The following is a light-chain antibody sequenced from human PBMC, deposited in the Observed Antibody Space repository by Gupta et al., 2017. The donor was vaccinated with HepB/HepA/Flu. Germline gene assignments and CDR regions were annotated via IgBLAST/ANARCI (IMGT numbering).Light chain of an antibody. J-gene: IGKJ2*04. V-gene: IGKV1-5*03. Sequence: DIQMTQSPSTLSASVGDRVTITCRASQSISSWLAWYQQKPGKAPKLLIYKASSLESGVPSRFSGSGSGTEFTLTISSLQPDDFATEYCQQYNSYSCSFGQGTKLEIK. CDR2: KAS. CDR3: QQYNSYSCS. CDR1: QSISSW.